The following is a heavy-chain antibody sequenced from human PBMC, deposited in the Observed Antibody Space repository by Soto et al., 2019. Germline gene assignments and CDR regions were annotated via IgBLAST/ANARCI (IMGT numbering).Heavy chain of an antibody. CDR1: GGSISSYY. Sequence: SETLSLTCTVSGGSISSYYWSWIRQPAGKGLEWIGRIYTSGSTNYNPSLKSRVTMSVDTSKNQFSLKLSSVTAADTAVYYCARDRRMVRGVNDYGYYYGMDVWGQGTTVTVSS. V-gene: IGHV4-4*07. D-gene: IGHD3-10*01. CDR3: ARDRRMVRGVNDYGYYYGMDV. CDR2: IYTSGST. J-gene: IGHJ6*02.